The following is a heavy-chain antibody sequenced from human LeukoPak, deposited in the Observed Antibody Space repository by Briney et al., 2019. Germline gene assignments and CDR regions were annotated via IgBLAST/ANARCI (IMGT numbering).Heavy chain of an antibody. CDR1: GYTFTSYD. V-gene: IGHV1-8*01. CDR2: MNPNSGNT. Sequence: GASVKVSCKASGYTFTSYDINWVRPATGQGLEWMGWMNPNSGNTGYAQKFQGRVTMTRNTSISTAYMELSSLRSEDTAVYYCARFRPTTYYDFWSGYYNYGMDVWGQGTTVTVSS. D-gene: IGHD3-3*01. J-gene: IGHJ6*02. CDR3: ARFRPTTYYDFWSGYYNYGMDV.